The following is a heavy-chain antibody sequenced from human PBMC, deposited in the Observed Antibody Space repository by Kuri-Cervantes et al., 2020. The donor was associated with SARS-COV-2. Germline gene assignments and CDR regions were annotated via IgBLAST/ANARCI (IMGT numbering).Heavy chain of an antibody. J-gene: IGHJ5*02. Sequence: SVKVSCKASGGTFSSYAISWVRQAPGQGLEWMGGIIPIFGTANYAQKFQGRVTITADESTSTAYMELSSLRSEDTAVYYCATSPVVVVGGWFDPWGQGTLVTVSS. CDR1: GGTFSSYA. CDR3: ATSPVVVVGGWFDP. D-gene: IGHD2-15*01. V-gene: IGHV1-69*13. CDR2: IIPIFGTA.